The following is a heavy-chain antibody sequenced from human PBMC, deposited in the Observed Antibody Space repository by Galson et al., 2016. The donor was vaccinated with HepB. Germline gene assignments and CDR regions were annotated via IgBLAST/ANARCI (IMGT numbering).Heavy chain of an antibody. CDR2: IWYDGSNR. CDR3: ARDPTSMTSWIDY. J-gene: IGHJ4*02. Sequence: SLRLSCAVSGFSLSSHGMHWVRQAPGKGLEWVAVIWYDGSNRKYAGSVKGRFTISRDNSKNTLYLQMNSLRAEDTAIYYCARDPTSMTSWIDYWGQGTLVIVSS. D-gene: IGHD5-18*01. V-gene: IGHV3-33*01. CDR1: GFSLSSHG.